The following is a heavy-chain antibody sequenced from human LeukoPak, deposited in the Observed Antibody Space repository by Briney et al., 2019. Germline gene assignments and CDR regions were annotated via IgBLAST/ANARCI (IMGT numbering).Heavy chain of an antibody. J-gene: IGHJ4*02. CDR2: ISSSGGST. CDR3: AKDRRSGWYFDY. D-gene: IGHD6-19*01. CDR1: GFTFSSYA. Sequence: GGSLRLSCAASGFTFSSYAMSWVRQAPGKGLEWVSAISSSGGSTHYADSVKGRFTISRDNSKNTLYLQMNSLRAEDTAVYYCAKDRRSGWYFDYWGQGTLVTVSS. V-gene: IGHV3-23*01.